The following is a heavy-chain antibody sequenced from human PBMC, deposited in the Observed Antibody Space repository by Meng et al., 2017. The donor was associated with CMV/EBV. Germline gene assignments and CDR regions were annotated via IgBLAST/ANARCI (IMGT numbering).Heavy chain of an antibody. CDR2: ISAYNGNT. J-gene: IGHJ4*02. Sequence: ASVKVSCKASGYTFTSYGISWVQQAPGQGLEWMGWISAYNGNTNYAQKLQGRVTMTTDTSTSTAYMELRSLRSDDTAVYYCARDDLKYSGSYSTDYWGQGTLVTVSS. D-gene: IGHD1-26*01. CDR3: ARDDLKYSGSYSTDY. V-gene: IGHV1-18*01. CDR1: GYTFTSYG.